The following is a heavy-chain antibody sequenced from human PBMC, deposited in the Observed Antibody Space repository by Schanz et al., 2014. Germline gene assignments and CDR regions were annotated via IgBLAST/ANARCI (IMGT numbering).Heavy chain of an antibody. D-gene: IGHD3-10*01. CDR3: VREDMVRGIRAFDI. Sequence: EVQLVESGGGLVKPGGSLRLSCVASGFPFSTYSIHWVRQAPGKGLEWFSYIRSDNNYIYYADSVKGRFTISRDNAKNSLFLQMNSLTAEDTAVYYCVREDMVRGIRAFDIWGQGTMVTVSS. CDR1: GFPFSTYS. V-gene: IGHV3-21*01. CDR2: IRSDNNYI. J-gene: IGHJ3*02.